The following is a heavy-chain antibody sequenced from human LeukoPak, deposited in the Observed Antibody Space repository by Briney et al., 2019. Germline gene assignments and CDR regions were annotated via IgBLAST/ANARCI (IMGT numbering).Heavy chain of an antibody. CDR1: GFPFSDYY. J-gene: IGHJ3*02. Sequence: PGGSLRLSCAASGFPFSDYYMSWIRQAPGKGLEWVSYISSSGDTIYYADSVKGRFTISRDNAKNSLYLQMNSLRAEDTAVYYCARVLHSGYAAQNAFDIWGQGTMVTVSS. V-gene: IGHV3-11*04. D-gene: IGHD5-12*01. CDR3: ARVLHSGYAAQNAFDI. CDR2: ISSSGDTI.